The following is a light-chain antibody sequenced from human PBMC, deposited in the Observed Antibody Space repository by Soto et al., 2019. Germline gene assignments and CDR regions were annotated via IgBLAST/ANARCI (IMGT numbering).Light chain of an antibody. CDR3: QHYNGYSEA. V-gene: IGKV1-39*01. Sequence: DIQMTQSPSSLSASVGDSVTITCRSSQSISTYLHWFQQRPGKAPNLLIYAASTLQSGVPSRFSGSASGTDFTLTISSLQPEDFGTYYCQHYNGYSEAFGQGTKVDIK. J-gene: IGKJ1*01. CDR1: QSISTY. CDR2: AAS.